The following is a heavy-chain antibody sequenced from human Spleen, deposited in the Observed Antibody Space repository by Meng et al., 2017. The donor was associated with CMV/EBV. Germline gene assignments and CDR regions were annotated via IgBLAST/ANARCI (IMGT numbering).Heavy chain of an antibody. D-gene: IGHD2-2*01. CDR2: TSSSGAFK. Sequence: SGFTFSDYSMHWVRQAPGKGLEWVSSTSSSGAFKRYADPVRGRFTISRDDFKSSLSLQMNSLRAEDTAVYYCVRGGEHCTATSCFHWGQGTLVTVSS. CDR1: GFTFSDYS. J-gene: IGHJ4*02. V-gene: IGHV3-21*01. CDR3: VRGGEHCTATSCFH.